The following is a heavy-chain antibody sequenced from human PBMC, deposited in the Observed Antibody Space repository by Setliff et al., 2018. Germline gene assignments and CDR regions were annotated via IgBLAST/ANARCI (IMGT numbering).Heavy chain of an antibody. CDR3: ARSRISCYYACNYNYMDV. CDR2: INTNSGNP. CDR1: GYTITNFA. V-gene: IGHV7-4-1*02. Sequence: ASVKVSCKASGYTITNFALNWVRQAPGQGPEWMGWINTNSGNPTYAQGFTGRFVFSLDTSVSTAYLQISSLKAEDTAIYYCARSRISCYYACNYNYMDVWGKGTTVTVSS. J-gene: IGHJ6*03. D-gene: IGHD2-2*01.